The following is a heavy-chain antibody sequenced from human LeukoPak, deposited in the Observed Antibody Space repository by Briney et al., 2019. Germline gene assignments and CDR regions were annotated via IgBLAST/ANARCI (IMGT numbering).Heavy chain of an antibody. V-gene: IGHV4-59*08. J-gene: IGHJ5*02. D-gene: IGHD3-10*01. CDR1: GGSIDSFL. CDR3: ARGFSSGRFDP. Sequence: SETLSLTCTVSGGSIDSFLWSWIRQPPGKALEWIGDVHYSGNTNYNPSLKSRVTISLDTSKIQFSLSLNSMTAADTAVYYCARGFSSGRFDPWGQGALVTVSS. CDR2: VHYSGNT.